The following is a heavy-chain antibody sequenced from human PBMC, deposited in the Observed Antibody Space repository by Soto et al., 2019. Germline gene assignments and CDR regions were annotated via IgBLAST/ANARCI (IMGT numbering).Heavy chain of an antibody. CDR3: ARGDYYDSSGPFSDAFDI. CDR2: ISGGSKTK. J-gene: IGHJ3*02. V-gene: IGHV3-48*04. Sequence: GGSLRLSCEGSGFTFSTYTMNWVRQTPGKGLEWISYISGGSKTKSYADSVKGRFTISRDNAKNSLYLQMNSLRAEDTAVYYCARGDYYDSSGPFSDAFDIWGQGTMVTVS. CDR1: GFTFSTYT. D-gene: IGHD3-22*01.